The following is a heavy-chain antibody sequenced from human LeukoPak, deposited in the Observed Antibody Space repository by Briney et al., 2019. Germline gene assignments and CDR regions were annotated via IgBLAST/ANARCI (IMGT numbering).Heavy chain of an antibody. D-gene: IGHD2-15*01. CDR3: ARMIVVVVAAHENWFDP. V-gene: IGHV1-69*13. Sequence: VASVKVSCKASGGTFSSYAISWVRQAPGQGLEWMGGIIPIFGTANYAQKFQGRVTITADESTSTAYMELSSLRSEDTAVYYCARMIVVVVAAHENWFDPWGQGTLVTVSS. CDR1: GGTFSSYA. CDR2: IIPIFGTA. J-gene: IGHJ5*02.